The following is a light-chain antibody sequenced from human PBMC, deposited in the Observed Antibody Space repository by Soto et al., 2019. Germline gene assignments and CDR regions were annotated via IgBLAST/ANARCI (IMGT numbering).Light chain of an antibody. V-gene: IGKV1-5*01. J-gene: IGKJ3*01. CDR3: QHYNSLSS. Sequence: DIQMTQSPSPLSASVGDRVTITCRASQSISSYLAWYQQKPGEAPKLLIYDASSLQRGVPSRFSGSGSGTEFSLSISSLQPDDFATYYCQHYNSLSSLGPGTKVDIK. CDR2: DAS. CDR1: QSISSY.